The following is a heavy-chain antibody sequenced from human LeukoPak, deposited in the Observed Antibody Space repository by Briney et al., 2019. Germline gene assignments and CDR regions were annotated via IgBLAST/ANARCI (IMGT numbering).Heavy chain of an antibody. CDR1: GFTFNSYA. J-gene: IGHJ3*02. CDR2: ISYDGSNK. CDR3: AREPESPHEDKSSGRYMRFAFDI. D-gene: IGHD1-26*01. V-gene: IGHV3-30-3*01. Sequence: GGSLRLSCAASGFTFNSYAMHWVRQAPGKGLEWVAVISYDGSNKYYADSVKGRFTISRDNSKNTLYLQMNSLRAEDMAVYYCAREPESPHEDKSSGRYMRFAFDIWGQGTMVTVSS.